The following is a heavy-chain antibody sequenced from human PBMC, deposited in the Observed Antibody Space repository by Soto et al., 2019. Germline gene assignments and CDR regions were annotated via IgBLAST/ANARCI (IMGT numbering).Heavy chain of an antibody. CDR3: VRVSPAPTGTLHIDY. D-gene: IGHD1-1*01. CDR1: GFTFSSYA. CDR2: ISYDGSNK. V-gene: IGHV3-30-3*01. J-gene: IGHJ4*02. Sequence: GGSLRLSCAASGFTFSSYAMHWVRQAPGKGLEWVAVISYDGSNKYYADSVKGRFTISRDNSKNTLYLQMNSLRAEDTAVYYCVRVSPAPTGTLHIDYWGQGTLVTVSS.